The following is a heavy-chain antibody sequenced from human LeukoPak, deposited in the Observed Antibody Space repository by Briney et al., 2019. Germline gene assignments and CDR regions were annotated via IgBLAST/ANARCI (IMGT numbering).Heavy chain of an antibody. D-gene: IGHD3-22*01. J-gene: IGHJ3*02. CDR3: ARWSYYYDSSGGHDAFDI. CDR2: IYHSGST. Sequence: SETLSLTCAVSGGSISSGGYSWSWIRQPPGKGLEWIGYIYHSGSTYYNPSLKSRVTISVDRSKNQFSLKLSSVTAADTAVYYCARWSYYYDSSGGHDAFDIWGQGTMVTVSS. V-gene: IGHV4-30-2*01. CDR1: GGSISSGGYS.